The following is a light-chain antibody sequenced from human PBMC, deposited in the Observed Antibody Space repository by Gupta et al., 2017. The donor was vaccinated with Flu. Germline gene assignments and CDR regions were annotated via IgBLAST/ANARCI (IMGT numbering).Light chain of an antibody. CDR1: QIVSSD. J-gene: IGKJ2*01. CDR2: DAS. CDR3: RQSSCWPLT. Sequence: PATLSLSPGDRAALSCRASQIVSSDLAWYQQKPGQAPRRLIYDASSRATGIPSRFSGSGSGTDFSLTISSLQPEDFAAYYCRQSSCWPLTFGQGTTV. V-gene: IGKV3-11*01.